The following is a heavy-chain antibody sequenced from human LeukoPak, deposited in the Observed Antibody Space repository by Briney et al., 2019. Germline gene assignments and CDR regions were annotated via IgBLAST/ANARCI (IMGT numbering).Heavy chain of an antibody. D-gene: IGHD2-21*02. CDR2: IYSGDST. CDR1: GFTFTNAW. J-gene: IGHJ4*02. Sequence: GVSLRLSCVDSGFTFTNAWMSWVRQAPGKGLEWVSLIYSGDSTYYADSVKGRFIISRDNSKNTLYLQMNSLRAEDTAVYYCAREVATGFSCFDYWGQGTLVTVSS. CDR3: AREVATGFSCFDY. V-gene: IGHV3-53*01.